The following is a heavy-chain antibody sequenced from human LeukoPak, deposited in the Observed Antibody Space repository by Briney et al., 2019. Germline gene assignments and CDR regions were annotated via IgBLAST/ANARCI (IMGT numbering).Heavy chain of an antibody. CDR2: IYTSGST. CDR1: GGSISSYY. V-gene: IGHV4-4*07. J-gene: IGHJ5*02. Sequence: SETLSLTCTVSGGSISSYYWSWIRQPAGKGLEWIGRIYTSGSTNYNPSLKSRVTMSVDTSKNQFSLKLSSVTAADTAVYYCARNLCSTRCQQASSWFDPWGQGTLVTVSS. CDR3: ARNLCSTRCQQASSWFDP. D-gene: IGHD2-2*01.